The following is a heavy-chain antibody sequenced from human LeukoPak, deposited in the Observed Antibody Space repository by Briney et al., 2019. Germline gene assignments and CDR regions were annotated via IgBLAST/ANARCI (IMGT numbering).Heavy chain of an antibody. CDR2: IIPIFGIA. Sequence: SVKVSCTAAGGTFTIYAISWVRQAPGQGLEWMGRIIPIFGIANYAQKFQGRVTITADKSTSTAYMELSSLRSEDTAVYYCAFPRGRSRDGYNWVFDYWGQGTLVTVSS. V-gene: IGHV1-69*04. CDR3: AFPRGRSRDGYNWVFDY. D-gene: IGHD5-24*01. J-gene: IGHJ4*02. CDR1: GGTFTIYA.